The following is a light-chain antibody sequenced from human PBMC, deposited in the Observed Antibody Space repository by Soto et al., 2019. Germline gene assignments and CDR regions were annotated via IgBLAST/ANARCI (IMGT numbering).Light chain of an antibody. V-gene: IGLV2-8*01. Sequence: SALTQPPSASGSPGQSVTISCTGTSSDVGGYNYVSWYQQHPGKAPKLMIYEVSKRPSGVPDRFSGSKSGNTASLTVSGLQDEDEADYYCRSYEGSNGVFGTGTKVTV. J-gene: IGLJ1*01. CDR1: SSDVGGYNY. CDR3: RSYEGSNGV. CDR2: EVS.